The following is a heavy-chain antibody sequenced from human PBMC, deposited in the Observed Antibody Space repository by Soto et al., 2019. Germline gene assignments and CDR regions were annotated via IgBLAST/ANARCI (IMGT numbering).Heavy chain of an antibody. CDR1: GGSISSGGYY. CDR3: ARVTYGDYVSQSAFDI. V-gene: IGHV4-31*03. CDR2: IYYSGST. Sequence: SETLSLTCTVSGGSISSGGYYWSWIRQHPGKGLEWIGYIYYSGSTYYNPSLKSRVTISVDTSKNQFSLKLSSVTAADTAVYYCARVTYGDYVSQSAFDIWGQGTMVTVSS. J-gene: IGHJ3*02. D-gene: IGHD4-17*01.